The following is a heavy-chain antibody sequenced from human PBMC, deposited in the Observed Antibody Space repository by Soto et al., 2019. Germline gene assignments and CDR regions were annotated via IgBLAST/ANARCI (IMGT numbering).Heavy chain of an antibody. CDR3: ARKAWFRFDF. CDR2: VFHSGGA. V-gene: IGHV4-4*02. CDR1: GAPISGSVS. Sequence: PSETPSLTCAVSGAPISGSVSWTWVSQPPGKGLEWIGEVFHSGGANYNPSLKSRVSMSVDTSRSQFSLELHSVSAADTAVYYCARKAWFRFDFWGQGMMVTVSS. J-gene: IGHJ5*01. D-gene: IGHD3-10*01.